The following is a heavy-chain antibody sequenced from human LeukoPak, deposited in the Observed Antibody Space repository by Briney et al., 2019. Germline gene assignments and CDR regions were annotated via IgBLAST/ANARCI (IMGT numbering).Heavy chain of an antibody. CDR2: IYYSGST. CDR3: AKGRYSSFFY. Sequence: PSETLSLTCTVSGGSISSYYWSWVRQPPGKGLEWIGYIYYSGSTTYNPSLKSRVTISGDTSKSQFSLNLNSVTAADTAVYYCAKGRYSSFFYWGQGILVTVSS. CDR1: GGSISSYY. D-gene: IGHD6-13*01. J-gene: IGHJ4*02. V-gene: IGHV4-59*01.